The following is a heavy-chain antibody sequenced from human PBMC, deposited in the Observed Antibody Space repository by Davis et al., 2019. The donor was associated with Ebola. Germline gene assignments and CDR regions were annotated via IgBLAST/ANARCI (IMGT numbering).Heavy chain of an antibody. V-gene: IGHV3-48*03. J-gene: IGHJ4*02. D-gene: IGHD5-18*01. CDR2: ITSSGNTI. CDR3: ARDTARYGFFDY. CDR1: GFTFSSYE. Sequence: PGGSLRLSCAASGFTFSSYEMNWVRQAPGKGLEWVSYITSSGNTIYYADSVKGRFTISRDNAKNSLYLQMNSLRAEDTAVYYCARDTARYGFFDYWGQGTLVTVSS.